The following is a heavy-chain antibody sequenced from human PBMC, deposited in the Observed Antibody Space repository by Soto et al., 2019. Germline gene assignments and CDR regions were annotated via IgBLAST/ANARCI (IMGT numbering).Heavy chain of an antibody. CDR3: LFIGEPRYYYYGMDV. Sequence: KAGGSLRLSCAASGFTFSNAWMNWVRQAPGKGLEWVGRIKSKTDGGTTDYAAPVKGRFTISRDDSKNTLYLQMNSLKTEDTAVYYCLFIGEPRYYYYGMDVWGQGTTVTVSS. J-gene: IGHJ6*02. V-gene: IGHV3-15*07. CDR2: IKSKTDGGTT. CDR1: GFTFSNAW.